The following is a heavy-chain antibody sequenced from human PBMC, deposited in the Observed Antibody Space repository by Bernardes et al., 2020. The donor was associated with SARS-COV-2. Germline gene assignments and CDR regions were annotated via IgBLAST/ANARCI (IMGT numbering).Heavy chain of an antibody. CDR2: ISGSGGST. Sequence: GRSLRLSCAASGFIFSSYAMTWVRQAPGKGLELVSTISGSGGSTYYADSVKGRFTISRDNSKNTLYLQMNSLRAEDTAVFYCAGYGSGSYKWFDPWGQGTLVTVSS. CDR1: GFIFSSYA. CDR3: AGYGSGSYKWFDP. J-gene: IGHJ5*02. V-gene: IGHV3-23*01. D-gene: IGHD3-10*01.